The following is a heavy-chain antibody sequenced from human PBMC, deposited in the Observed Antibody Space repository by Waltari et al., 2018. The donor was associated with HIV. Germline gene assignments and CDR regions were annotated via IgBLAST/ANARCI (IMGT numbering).Heavy chain of an antibody. J-gene: IGHJ4*02. CDR2: IKQDGSEK. V-gene: IGHV3-7*04. CDR1: GFTFSSYW. D-gene: IGHD3-10*01. CDR3: ARGGFYGSGSKVN. Sequence: EVQLVESGGGLVQPGGSLRLSCAASGFTFSSYWMSWVRQAPGRGLEWVANIKQDGSEKDYVESVNGRFTISRDNAENSLYLQMNSLRAEDTAVYYCARGGFYGSGSKVNWGQGTLVTVSS.